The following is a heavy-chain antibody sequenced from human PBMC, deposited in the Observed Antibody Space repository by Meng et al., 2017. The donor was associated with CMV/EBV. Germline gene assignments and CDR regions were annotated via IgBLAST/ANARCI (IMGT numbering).Heavy chain of an antibody. CDR2: IYSGGST. CDR3: ARIDVDTAMVPYYYGMDV. D-gene: IGHD5-18*01. Sequence: GESLKISCAASGFTVSSNYMSWVRQAPGKGLEWVSVIYSGGSTYYADSVKGRFTISRDNSKNTLYHQMNSLRAEDTAVYYCARIDVDTAMVPYYYGMDVWGQGTTVTVSS. CDR1: GFTVSSNY. V-gene: IGHV3-66*02. J-gene: IGHJ6*02.